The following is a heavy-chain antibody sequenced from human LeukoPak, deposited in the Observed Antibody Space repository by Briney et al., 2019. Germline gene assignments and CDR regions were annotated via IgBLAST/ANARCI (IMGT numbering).Heavy chain of an antibody. D-gene: IGHD6-19*01. V-gene: IGHV2-5*01. CDR2: IYWNDDK. CDR3: AHLAVAGANFDY. J-gene: IGHJ4*02. CDR1: GFSLSTSGVG. Sequence: ESGPTLVKPTQALTLTCTFSGFSLSTSGVGVGWIRQPPGKALEWLALIYWNDDKRYSPSLKSRLTITKDTSKNQVVLTMTNMDPVDTATYYCAHLAVAGANFDYWGQGTLVTVSS.